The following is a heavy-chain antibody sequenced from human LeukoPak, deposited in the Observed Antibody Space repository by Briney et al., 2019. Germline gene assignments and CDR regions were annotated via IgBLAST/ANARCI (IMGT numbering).Heavy chain of an antibody. V-gene: IGHV4-34*01. J-gene: IGHJ6*04. CDR1: GGSFSGYY. CDR3: ARRPCRSVWCSSSWFPN. CDR2: INHSGST. Sequence: PSETLSLTCAVYGGSFSGYYWSWIRQPPGKGLEWIGEINHSGSTNYNPSLKSRVTISVDTSKNQFSLKLSSVTAADTAVYYCARRPCRSVWCSSSWFPNWGKGTTVTVSS. D-gene: IGHD6-13*01.